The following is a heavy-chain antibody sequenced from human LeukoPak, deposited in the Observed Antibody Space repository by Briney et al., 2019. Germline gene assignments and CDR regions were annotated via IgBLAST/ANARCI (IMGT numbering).Heavy chain of an antibody. V-gene: IGHV1-2*02. CDR2: INPNSGGT. Sequence: GASVKVSCKASGYTFTGYYMHWVRRAPGQGLEWMGWINPNSGGTNYAQKFQGRVTMTRDTSISTAYMELSRLRSDDTAVYYCARGLSVGWYVLYYGMDVWGQGTTVTVSS. CDR3: ARGLSVGWYVLYYGMDV. CDR1: GYTFTGYY. D-gene: IGHD6-19*01. J-gene: IGHJ6*02.